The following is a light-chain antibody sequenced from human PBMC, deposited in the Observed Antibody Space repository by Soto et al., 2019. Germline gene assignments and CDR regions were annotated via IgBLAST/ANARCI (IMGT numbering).Light chain of an antibody. CDR1: QTISSW. Sequence: DIQMTQSPSTLSGSVGDRVTITCRASQTISSWLAWYQQKPGKAPKLLIYKASTLKSGVPSRFSGSGSGTDFTLTISSLQPEDFATYYCQQYNSYPLTFGQGTKVDI. J-gene: IGKJ1*01. CDR2: KAS. CDR3: QQYNSYPLT. V-gene: IGKV1-5*03.